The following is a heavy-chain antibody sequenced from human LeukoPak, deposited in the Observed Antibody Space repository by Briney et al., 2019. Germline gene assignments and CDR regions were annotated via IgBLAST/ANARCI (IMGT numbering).Heavy chain of an antibody. V-gene: IGHV3-23*01. J-gene: IGHJ4*02. CDR3: AKDKAPGSWHTHSDF. Sequence: GGSLRLSCAASGFTFSSYAMSWVRQAPGKGLEWVSGISGSGGGTYYADSVQGRFTISRDNSKKPVFLQMNSLRADDTDKYYCAKDKAPGSWHTHSDFWGEGTMVSVSS. CDR1: GFTFSSYA. D-gene: IGHD6-13*01. CDR2: ISGSGGGT.